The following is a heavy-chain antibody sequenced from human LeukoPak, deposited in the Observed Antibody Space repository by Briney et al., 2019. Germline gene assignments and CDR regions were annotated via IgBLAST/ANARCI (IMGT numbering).Heavy chain of an antibody. V-gene: IGHV4-59*01. Sequence: SETLSLTCTVSGGSISSYYWSWIRQPAGKGLEWIGYIYYSGSTNYNPSLKSRVTISVDTSKNQFSLKLSSVTAADTAVYYCARSYGSGTLDYWGQGTLVTVSS. J-gene: IGHJ4*02. CDR3: ARSYGSGTLDY. D-gene: IGHD3-10*01. CDR1: GGSISSYY. CDR2: IYYSGST.